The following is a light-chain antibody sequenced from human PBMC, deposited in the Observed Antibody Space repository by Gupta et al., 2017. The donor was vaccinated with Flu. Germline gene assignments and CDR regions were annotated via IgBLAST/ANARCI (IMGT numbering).Light chain of an antibody. CDR2: MAS. CDR3: QQYNSYPWT. Sequence: DIQMTQSPSTLSASVGDRVTIPCRASQSISRWLAWHQQKPGKAPKFLIYMASSLEPGVPSRFSGSGSGTEFTLTISSLQPDDFASYYCQQYNSYPWTFGQGTKVEI. V-gene: IGKV1-5*03. J-gene: IGKJ1*01. CDR1: QSISRW.